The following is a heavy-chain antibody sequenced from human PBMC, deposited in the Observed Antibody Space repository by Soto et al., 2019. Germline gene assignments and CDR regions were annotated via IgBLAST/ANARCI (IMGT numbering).Heavy chain of an antibody. CDR3: VRMASSGTLNWFDP. D-gene: IGHD1-1*01. CDR2: MNPNSGNT. Sequence: GSVKGSFKASESPFMNYDVSWVRQATGQGLEWMGWMNPNSGNTGYALKFQGRVSMTRNTSIYTVYLELSSLASDDTAVYYCVRMASSGTLNWFDPWGQGTMVTVSS. J-gene: IGHJ5*02. V-gene: IGHV1-8*01. CDR1: ESPFMNYD.